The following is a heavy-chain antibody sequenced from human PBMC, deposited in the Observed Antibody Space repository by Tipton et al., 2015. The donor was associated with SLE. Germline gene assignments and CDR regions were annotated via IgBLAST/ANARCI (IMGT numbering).Heavy chain of an antibody. CDR3: TSLPETHTVTTDYFYY. CDR1: GFTFSNAW. Sequence: SLRLSCAASGFTFSNAWMSWVRQAPGKGLEWVGRIKSKTDGGTTDYAAPVKGRFTISRYDSKNTLYLQMNSLKTEDTALYYCTSLPETHTVTTDYFYYWGQRTLDTVSS. CDR2: IKSKTDGGTT. V-gene: IGHV3-15*01. D-gene: IGHD4-11*01. J-gene: IGHJ4*02.